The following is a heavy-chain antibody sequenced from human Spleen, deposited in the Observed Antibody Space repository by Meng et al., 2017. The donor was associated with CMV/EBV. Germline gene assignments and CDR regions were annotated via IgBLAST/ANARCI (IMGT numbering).Heavy chain of an antibody. CDR3: ARAFGRPGDC. Sequence: LSCAASGFTFSNYSMHWVRQAPGKGLEWVSSISSASSHIHYADSLRGRFTISRDNAKNSVFLQMNSLRAEDTAVYYCARAFGRPGDCWGQGTLVTVSS. CDR2: ISSASSHI. CDR1: GFTFSNYS. J-gene: IGHJ4*02. D-gene: IGHD3-10*01. V-gene: IGHV3-21*01.